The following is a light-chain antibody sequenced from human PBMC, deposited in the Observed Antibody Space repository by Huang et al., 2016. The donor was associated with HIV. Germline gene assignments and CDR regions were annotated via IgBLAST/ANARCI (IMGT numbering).Light chain of an antibody. CDR3: QRYDSAPRA. CDR1: QDIGNF. J-gene: IGKJ1*01. Sequence: TCRASQDIGNFVAWFQQKPGQVPRLLIYAASMLQSGVPSRFSGRGSGTAFTLTITNFQPEDIATYYCQRYDSAPRAFGQGTKVDLK. CDR2: AAS. V-gene: IGKV1-27*01.